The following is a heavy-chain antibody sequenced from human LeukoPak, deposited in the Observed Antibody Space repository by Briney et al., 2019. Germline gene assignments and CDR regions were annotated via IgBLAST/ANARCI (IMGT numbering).Heavy chain of an antibody. CDR3: RTGSGMGTFDY. Sequence: PGGSLRLSCSVSGFTFSRYAMHWVRQTPGKGLEHVSGISSNGGSTYYADSVKGRFTISRDNSKNTLYLQMSSLRAEDTSVYYCRTGSGMGTFDYWGQGTLVTVSS. V-gene: IGHV3-64D*06. CDR1: GFTFSRYA. J-gene: IGHJ4*02. CDR2: ISSNGGST. D-gene: IGHD3-10*01.